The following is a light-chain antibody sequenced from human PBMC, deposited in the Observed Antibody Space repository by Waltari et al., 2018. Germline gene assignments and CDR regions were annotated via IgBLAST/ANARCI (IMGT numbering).Light chain of an antibody. CDR3: QHYGTSPRT. Sequence: EIIWTQSPGPLSLSPGERATLSCRASQSVTSNSLAWYQQKPAQAPGLIIYGSFNRATGIPDRFSGSWSATDFTLTIIRLEPEDFAVYYCQHYGTSPRTFGQGTKVEL. J-gene: IGKJ1*01. V-gene: IGKV3-20*01. CDR2: GSF. CDR1: QSVTSNS.